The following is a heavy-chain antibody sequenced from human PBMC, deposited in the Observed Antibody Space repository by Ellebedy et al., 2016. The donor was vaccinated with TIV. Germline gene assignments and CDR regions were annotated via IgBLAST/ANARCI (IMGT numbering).Heavy chain of an antibody. Sequence: GESLKISCAGSGFFFNTYAMTWVRQAPGKGLVWVSRIKYDGTDRHFADSVKGRFTISRDNDKNTLYLHMDSLRAEDTALYYCAREGDWSLDYWGQGTLVTVSS. CDR3: AREGDWSLDY. D-gene: IGHD3/OR15-3a*01. V-gene: IGHV3-74*01. J-gene: IGHJ4*01. CDR2: IKYDGTDR. CDR1: GFFFNTYA.